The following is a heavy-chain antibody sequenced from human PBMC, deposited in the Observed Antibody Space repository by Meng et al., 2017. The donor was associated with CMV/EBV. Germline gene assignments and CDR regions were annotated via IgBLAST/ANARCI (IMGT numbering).Heavy chain of an antibody. Sequence: SETLSLTCTVSGYSISSGYHWGWIRQPPGKGLEWIGSIYHSGSTYYNPSLKSRVTMSVDTSKNQFSLKLSSVTAADTAVYYCARVSSGGVGAAAMWFDPWGQGTLVTVSS. J-gene: IGHJ5*02. CDR2: IYHSGST. CDR3: ARVSSGGVGAAAMWFDP. D-gene: IGHD6-13*01. V-gene: IGHV4-38-2*02. CDR1: GYSISSGYH.